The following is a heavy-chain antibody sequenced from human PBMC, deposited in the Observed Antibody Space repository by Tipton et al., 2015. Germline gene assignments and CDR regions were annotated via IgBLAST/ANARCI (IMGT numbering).Heavy chain of an antibody. CDR1: AYSIGSDYY. V-gene: IGHV4-38-2*01. D-gene: IGHD3-9*01. CDR2: ISFSDTT. J-gene: IGHJ4*02. CDR3: ACQDYDSLTRDYQTVDY. Sequence: TLSLTCAVSAYSIGSDYYWGWIRQPPGKGLEWIGYISFSDTTHYNPSLRSRIPISLTTSKNQSSLTLTSVTAADTAVYYCACQDYDSLTRDYQTVDYWGQGTLVTVSS.